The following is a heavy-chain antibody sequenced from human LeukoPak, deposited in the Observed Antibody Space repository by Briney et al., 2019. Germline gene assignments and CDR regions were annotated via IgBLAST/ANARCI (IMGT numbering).Heavy chain of an antibody. CDR1: GFSLSTSGMC. D-gene: IGHD2-15*01. Sequence: SGPALVKPTQTLTLTCTSSGFSLSTSGMCVSWIRQPPGKALEWLARIDWGDDKYCSTSLKTRLIISKDTSKNQVVLTMTNMDPVDTATYYCARITMGGVAAYWGQGTLVTVSS. V-gene: IGHV2-70*11. J-gene: IGHJ4*02. CDR2: IDWGDDK. CDR3: ARITMGGVAAY.